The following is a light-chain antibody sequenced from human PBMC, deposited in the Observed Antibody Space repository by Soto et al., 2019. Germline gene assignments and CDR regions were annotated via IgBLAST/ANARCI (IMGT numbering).Light chain of an antibody. CDR1: QSVNSH. CDR2: DAS. J-gene: IGKJ5*01. Sequence: EIVLTQSPATLSLSPGERVTLSCRTSQSVNSHLAWYQQKPGQAPRLLIYDASNRASGIPARFSGSGSGTDFTLTISGLEPEDFAVYYCQQRSSWPKVTFGQGTRLEIK. V-gene: IGKV3-11*01. CDR3: QQRSSWPKVT.